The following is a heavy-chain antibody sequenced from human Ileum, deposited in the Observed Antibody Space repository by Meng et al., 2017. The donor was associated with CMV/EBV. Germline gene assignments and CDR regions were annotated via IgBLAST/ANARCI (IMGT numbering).Heavy chain of an antibody. CDR3: ARRSRMRMGFDP. D-gene: IGHD1-14*01. V-gene: IGHV4-30-4*08. Sequence: TGSGGSISSGDYYWSWIRQPPGKGLEWIGYIYYSGSTYYNPSLKSRVTISVDTSKNQFSLKLSSVTAADTAVYYCARRSRMRMGFDPWGQGTLVTVSS. CDR2: IYYSGST. J-gene: IGHJ5*02. CDR1: GGSISSGDYY.